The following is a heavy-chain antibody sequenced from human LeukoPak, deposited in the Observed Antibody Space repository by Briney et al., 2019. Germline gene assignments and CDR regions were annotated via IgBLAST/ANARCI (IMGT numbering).Heavy chain of an antibody. J-gene: IGHJ4*02. CDR2: IIPIVGIT. CDR1: GGTFSTYA. CDR3: ARDMIDSSGYDYVDY. Sequence: SVKVSCKASGGTFSTYAISWVRQAPGRGLEWMGRIIPIVGITNYAQKFQGRVTITADKSTSTAYMELSSLRSEDTAVYYCARDMIDSSGYDYVDYWGQGTLVTVSS. V-gene: IGHV1-69*04. D-gene: IGHD3-22*01.